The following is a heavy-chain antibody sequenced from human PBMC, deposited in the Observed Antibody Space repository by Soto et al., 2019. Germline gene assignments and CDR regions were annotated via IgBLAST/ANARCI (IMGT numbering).Heavy chain of an antibody. D-gene: IGHD4-17*01. CDR3: ARDRDYGDYALQH. V-gene: IGHV1-46*01. J-gene: IGHJ1*01. Sequence: QVQLVQSGAEVKKPGASVKVSCKASGYTFTRFYMHWVRQAPGQGLEWMGIINPSGGSTPYAQKFQGRGTMTRHTATSTAYMELSSLRSEYTAVDYCARDRDYGDYALQHWGQGTLVTVSS. CDR2: INPSGGST. CDR1: GYTFTRFY.